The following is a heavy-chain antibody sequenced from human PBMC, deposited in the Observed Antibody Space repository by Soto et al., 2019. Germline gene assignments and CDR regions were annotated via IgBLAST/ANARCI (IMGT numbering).Heavy chain of an antibody. CDR1: GFTFNSYW. V-gene: IGHV3-74*03. CDR3: ARGGHYSGLGTYRGMA. Sequence: EVQLVESGGGLVQPGGSLRLSCAASGFTFNSYWMHWVRQGPGKGLEWVSRIKHDGTITAYADSVKGRFTISRDSAKNTRYLQMNSLRAEDTAVYYCARGGHYSGLGTYRGMAWGQGTLVTVSS. CDR2: IKHDGTIT. J-gene: IGHJ4*02. D-gene: IGHD3-10*01.